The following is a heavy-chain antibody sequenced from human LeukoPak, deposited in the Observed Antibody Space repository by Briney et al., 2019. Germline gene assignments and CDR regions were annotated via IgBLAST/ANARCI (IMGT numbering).Heavy chain of an antibody. D-gene: IGHD3-10*01. J-gene: IGHJ3*02. CDR1: GFTFSDYY. V-gene: IGHV3-11*01. CDR3: AREYITMVRGVPPDDAFDI. Sequence: PGGSLRLSCAASGFTFSDYYMSWLRQAPGTGLEWASYISSSVSTIYYADSVKGRFTISRDNAKTSLYLQMNSLRAEDTAVYYCAREYITMVRGVPPDDAFDIWGQGTMVTVSS. CDR2: ISSSVSTI.